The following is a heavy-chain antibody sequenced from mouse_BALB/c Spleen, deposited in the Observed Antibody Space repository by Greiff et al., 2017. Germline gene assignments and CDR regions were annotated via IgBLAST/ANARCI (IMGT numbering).Heavy chain of an antibody. Sequence: QVQLQQPGAELVMPGASVKMSCKASGYTFTDYWMHWVKQRPGQGLEWIGAIDTSDSYTSYNQKFKGKATLTVDESSSTAYMQLSSLTSEDSAVYYCVPGFAYWGQGTLVTVSA. CDR1: GYTFTDYW. J-gene: IGHJ3*01. V-gene: IGHV1-69*01. CDR2: IDTSDSYT. CDR3: VPGFAY.